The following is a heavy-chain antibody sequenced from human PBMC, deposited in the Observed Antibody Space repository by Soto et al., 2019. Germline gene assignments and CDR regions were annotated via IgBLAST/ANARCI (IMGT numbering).Heavy chain of an antibody. CDR2: IWYDGSNK. D-gene: IGHD6-13*01. CDR3: ARDGEEDSSSWYPGYYYYGMDV. CDR1: GFTFSSYG. Sequence: SLRLSCAASGFTFSSYGMHWVRQAPGKGLEWVAVIWYDGSNKYYADSVKGRFTISRDNSKNTLYLQMNSLRAEDTAVYYCARDGEEDSSSWYPGYYYYGMDVWGQGTTVTVSS. V-gene: IGHV3-33*01. J-gene: IGHJ6*02.